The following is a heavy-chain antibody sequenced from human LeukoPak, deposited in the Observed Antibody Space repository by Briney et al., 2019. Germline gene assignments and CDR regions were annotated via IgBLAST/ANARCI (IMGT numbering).Heavy chain of an antibody. J-gene: IGHJ6*03. CDR3: SGLSYYDSRQYYYYMDV. CDR1: GFTFSSYA. CDR2: ISYDGSNK. Sequence: EGSLRLSRAASGFTFSSYAMHWVRQAPGKGLAWVAIISYDGSNKYYADSVKGRFTISRDNSTNTLYLQMNSLGTEDTAVYYCSGLSYYDSRQYYYYMDVWGKGTTVTVSS. V-gene: IGHV3-30-3*01. D-gene: IGHD3-22*01.